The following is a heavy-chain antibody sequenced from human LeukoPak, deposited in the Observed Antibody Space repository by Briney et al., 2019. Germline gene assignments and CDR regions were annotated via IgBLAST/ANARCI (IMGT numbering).Heavy chain of an antibody. CDR3: ARLGSSWDFFDF. CDR1: GFTFNNFA. J-gene: IGHJ4*02. Sequence: GGSLRLPCVVSGFTFNNFAFTWVRQAPGKGLEWVANIKQDAGEIRYVDSVKGRFTISRDNAKNSVYLQMNSLRAEDTGVYYCARLGSSWDFFDFWGQGTLVTVS. CDR2: IKQDAGEI. V-gene: IGHV3-7*01. D-gene: IGHD6-13*01.